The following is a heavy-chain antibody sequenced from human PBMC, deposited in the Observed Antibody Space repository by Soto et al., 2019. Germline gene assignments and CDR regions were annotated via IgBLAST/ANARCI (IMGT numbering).Heavy chain of an antibody. V-gene: IGHV4-39*01. Sequence: QLQLQESGPGLVKPSETLSLTCTVSGGSISSSSYYWGWIRQPPEKGLEWIGIIHYSGSTYYNPSLKSRVTISVDTSTNQFSLKLSSMTAADTAVYYCARIDYWGQGTLVTVSS. CDR1: GGSISSSSYY. CDR2: IHYSGST. CDR3: ARIDY. J-gene: IGHJ4*02.